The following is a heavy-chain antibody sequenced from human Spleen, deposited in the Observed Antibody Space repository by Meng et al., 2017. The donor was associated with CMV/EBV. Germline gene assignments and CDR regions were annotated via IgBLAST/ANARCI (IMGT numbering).Heavy chain of an antibody. CDR2: INPNSGGT. CDR3: AREDRNFWSGYYLGYYYYYGMDV. V-gene: IGHV1-2*02. CDR1: GYTFTGYY. D-gene: IGHD3-3*01. Sequence: ASVKVSCQASGYTFTGYYMHWVRQAPGQGLEWMGWINPNSGGTNYAQKFQGRVTMTRDTSISTAYMELSRLRSDDTAVYYCAREDRNFWSGYYLGYYYYYGMDVWGQGTTVTVSS. J-gene: IGHJ6*02.